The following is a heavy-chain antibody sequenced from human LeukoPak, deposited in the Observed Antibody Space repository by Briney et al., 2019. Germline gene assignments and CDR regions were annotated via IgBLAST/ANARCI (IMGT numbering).Heavy chain of an antibody. Sequence: SETLSLTCTVSGGSISSYYWSWIRQPPGKGLVWIGYIYYTGSANYNPSLESRVTISVDTSKNQFSLKLNSVTAADTAVYFCARSDSGTYRHYFDYWGQGTLVTVSS. CDR3: ARSDSGTYRHYFDY. D-gene: IGHD1-26*01. CDR1: GGSISSYY. CDR2: IYYTGSA. V-gene: IGHV4-59*08. J-gene: IGHJ4*02.